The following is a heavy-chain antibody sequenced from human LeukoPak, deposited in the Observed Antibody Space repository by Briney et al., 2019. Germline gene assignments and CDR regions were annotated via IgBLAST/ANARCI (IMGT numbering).Heavy chain of an antibody. CDR2: ISSSSSTI. CDR1: GFTFSSYS. J-gene: IGHJ6*03. CDR3: ARDDWQRRMDV. Sequence: GGSLRLSCAASGFTFSSYSMNWVRQAPGKGLEWVSYISSSSSTIYYADSVKGRFTISRDNAKNSLYLQMNSLRAEDTAVYYCARDDWQRRMDVWGKGTTVTVSS. D-gene: IGHD2-21*01. V-gene: IGHV3-48*01.